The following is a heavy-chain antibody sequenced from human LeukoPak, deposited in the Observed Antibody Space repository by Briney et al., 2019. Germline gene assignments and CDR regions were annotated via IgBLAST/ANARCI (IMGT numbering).Heavy chain of an antibody. D-gene: IGHD3-22*01. J-gene: IGHJ4*02. V-gene: IGHV3-23*01. CDR1: GFTFSRSA. CDR2: ISGSGDAT. Sequence: GGSLRLSYAGSGFTFSRSAMNWVRQAPGKGLEWVSAISGSGDATYYADSVKGRFTISRDNSKNTLYVQMNSLRAEDTALYYCARGYYYDSGGYPIDYWGQGALVTVSS. CDR3: ARGYYYDSGGYPIDY.